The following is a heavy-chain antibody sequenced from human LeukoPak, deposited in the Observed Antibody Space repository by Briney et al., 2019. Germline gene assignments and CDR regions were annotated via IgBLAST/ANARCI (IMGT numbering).Heavy chain of an antibody. CDR3: ASGAMTTIDY. V-gene: IGHV4-4*09. D-gene: IGHD4-17*01. J-gene: IGHJ4*02. CDR1: AASITSYY. CDR2: IYHSGST. Sequence: SETLSLTCTVSAASITSYYWSWIRQPPGKGLEWIGYIYHSGSTYYNPSLKSRVTISVDTSKNQFSLKLSSVTAADTAVYYCASGAMTTIDYWGQGTLVTVSS.